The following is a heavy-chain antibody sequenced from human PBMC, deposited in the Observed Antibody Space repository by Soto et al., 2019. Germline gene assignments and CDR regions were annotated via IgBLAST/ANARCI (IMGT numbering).Heavy chain of an antibody. CDR3: ARGPNYDS. Sequence: QVQLQQWGAGLLKPSETLSLTCAVYGGSFSGYYWSWIRQPPGKGLEWIGEINHSGSTNYNPSLNSRVTTPVDTSKNQFSLKLSSVTAADPAVYYCARGPNYDSWGQGTLVTVSS. J-gene: IGHJ4*02. V-gene: IGHV4-34*01. CDR1: GGSFSGYY. CDR2: INHSGST.